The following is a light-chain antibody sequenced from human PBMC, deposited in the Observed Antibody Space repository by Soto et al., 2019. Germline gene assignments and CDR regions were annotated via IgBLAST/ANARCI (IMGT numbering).Light chain of an antibody. V-gene: IGLV1-40*01. Sequence: QSVLTQPPSVSGAPGQRVTISCTGSSSNIGACYDVHWYQQLPGTAPKLLIYGNSNRPSGVPDRFSGSKSGTSASLPITGLKAEDEPDYYGQSYETRLSSWVFGGGPKPTFL. CDR3: QSYETRLSSWV. CDR2: GNS. CDR1: SSNIGACYD. J-gene: IGLJ3*02.